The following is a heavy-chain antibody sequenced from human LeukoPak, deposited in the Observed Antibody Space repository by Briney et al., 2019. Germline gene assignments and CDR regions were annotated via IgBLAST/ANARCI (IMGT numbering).Heavy chain of an antibody. Sequence: GGSLRLSCAASGFTFSTYYMNWVRQAPGKGLEWVSVIYSDGSAFYADSVKARFSLSRDNSKSTLYLQMNSLRAEDTAVYYCARGRPLDSWGQGTLVTVSS. V-gene: IGHV3-53*01. CDR1: GFTFSTYY. CDR3: ARGRPLDS. J-gene: IGHJ4*02. CDR2: IYSDGSA.